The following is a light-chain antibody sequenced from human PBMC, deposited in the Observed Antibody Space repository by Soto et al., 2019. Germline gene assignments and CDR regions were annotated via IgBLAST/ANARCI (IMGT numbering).Light chain of an antibody. CDR1: QSVSSY. CDR3: QQRSNWWT. V-gene: IGKV3-11*01. Sequence: EIVLTQSPATLSLSPGERATLSCRASQSVSSYLAWYQQKPGQAPRLLISDASNRATGIPARFSGSGSGTDFTLTISSLEPEAFAVYYCQQRSNWWTFGQGPKVDIK. J-gene: IGKJ1*01. CDR2: DAS.